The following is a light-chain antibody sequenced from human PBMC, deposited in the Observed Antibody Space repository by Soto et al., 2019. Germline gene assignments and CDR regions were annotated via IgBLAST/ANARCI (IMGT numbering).Light chain of an antibody. CDR2: DVS. V-gene: IGLV2-14*03. Sequence: QSALTQPASVSGSPGQSITISCAGTRSDIGTYNFVSWYQQHPGKAPKLIIYDVSDRPSGISNRFSASKSGNTASLTISGLQAYDEADYYCTSFSSTSTPWVFGGGTKLTVL. CDR3: TSFSSTSTPWV. CDR1: RSDIGTYNF. J-gene: IGLJ3*02.